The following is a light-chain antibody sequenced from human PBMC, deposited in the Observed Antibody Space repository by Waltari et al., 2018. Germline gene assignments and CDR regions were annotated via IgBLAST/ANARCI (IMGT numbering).Light chain of an antibody. Sequence: DIQMTQSPSSVSASVGDRVTITCRASQDVSSWLAWYQQKPGKAPKLLSYTTSSLPSGVPSRFSGSGSGTDFTLTISSLQPEDFAIYYCQQANSFPYTFGQGTKLEIK. CDR1: QDVSSW. J-gene: IGKJ2*01. CDR2: TTS. CDR3: QQANSFPYT. V-gene: IGKV1-12*01.